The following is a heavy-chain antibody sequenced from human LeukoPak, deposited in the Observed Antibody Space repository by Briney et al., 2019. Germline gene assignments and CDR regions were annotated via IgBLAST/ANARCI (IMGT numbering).Heavy chain of an antibody. CDR3: ARVYYYYCMDV. CDR1: GFTFSTYW. J-gene: IGHJ6*03. Sequence: GGSLRLSCAASGFTFSTYWRSWVRQAPGKGLVWVSRISSDGTNTYYAASVKGRFSTSRANTKNTSHLQVDSLRAEDTAVYYCARVYYYYCMDVWGKGTTVAVSS. CDR2: ISSDGTNT. V-gene: IGHV3-74*01.